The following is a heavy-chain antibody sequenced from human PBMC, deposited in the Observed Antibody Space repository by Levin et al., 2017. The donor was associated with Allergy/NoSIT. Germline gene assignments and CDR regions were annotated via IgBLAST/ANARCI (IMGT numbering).Heavy chain of an antibody. CDR1: GGSISSSSYY. D-gene: IGHD1/OR15-1a*01. V-gene: IGHV4-39*01. CDR2: IYYSGST. Sequence: SETLSLTCTVSGGSISSSSYYWGWIRQPPGKGLEWIGSIYYSGSTYYNPSLKSRVTISVDTSKNQFSLKLSSVTAADTAVYYCARLVWNIHGDYYYYYMDVWGKGTTVTVSS. CDR3: ARLVWNIHGDYYYYYMDV. J-gene: IGHJ6*03.